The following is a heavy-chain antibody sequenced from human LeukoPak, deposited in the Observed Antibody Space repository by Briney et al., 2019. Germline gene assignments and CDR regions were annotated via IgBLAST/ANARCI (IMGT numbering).Heavy chain of an antibody. CDR1: GFTFSSYG. Sequence: PGGSLRLSCAASGFTFSSYGMHWVRQAPGKGLEWVAFIRYDGSNKYYADSVKGRFTISRDNSKNTLYLQMNSLRAEDTAVYYCAKELTFLWPSPFDYWGQGTLVTVSS. D-gene: IGHD2/OR15-2a*01. J-gene: IGHJ4*02. V-gene: IGHV3-30*02. CDR2: IRYDGSNK. CDR3: AKELTFLWPSPFDY.